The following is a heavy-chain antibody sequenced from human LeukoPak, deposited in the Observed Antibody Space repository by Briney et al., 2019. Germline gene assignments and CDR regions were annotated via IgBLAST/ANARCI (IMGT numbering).Heavy chain of an antibody. V-gene: IGHV1-69*04. CDR3: ARDLPLLYSSSSSGTDV. CDR1: GGTFSSYA. Sequence: GSSVKVSCKASGGTFSSYAISWVRQAPGQGLEWMGRIIPILGIVNYAQKFQGRVTITADKSTSTAYMELSSLRSEDTAVYYCARDLPLLYSSSSSGTDVWGQGTTVTVSS. CDR2: IIPILGIV. J-gene: IGHJ6*02. D-gene: IGHD6-6*01.